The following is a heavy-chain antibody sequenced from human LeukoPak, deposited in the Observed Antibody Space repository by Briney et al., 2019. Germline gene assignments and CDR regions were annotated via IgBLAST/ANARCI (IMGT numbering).Heavy chain of an antibody. CDR3: AKLARSGYLTDAFDI. V-gene: IGHV3-66*02. J-gene: IGHJ3*02. D-gene: IGHD3-3*01. CDR2: IYSGGSA. CDR1: GFTVSGNY. Sequence: PGGSLRLSCAASGFTVSGNYMNWVRQAPGKGLEWVSVIYSGGSADYADSVKGRFTISRDNFKNTLYLQMNSLRAEDTAVYYCAKLARSGYLTDAFDIWGQGTMVTVSS.